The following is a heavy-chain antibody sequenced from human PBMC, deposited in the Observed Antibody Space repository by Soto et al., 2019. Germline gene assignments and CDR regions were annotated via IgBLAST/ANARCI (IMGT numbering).Heavy chain of an antibody. CDR3: ARGVRGAYGRDV. V-gene: IGHV3-74*01. D-gene: IGHD2-21*01. Sequence: EVQLVESGGGLVQPGGSLRLSCAASGFTFTSYWMHWVRQAPGKGLVWVSRIDGNGGRTNYADSVKGRFTISRDNAKNTIYLEMNSLRAEETAVYYFARGVRGAYGRDVWGQGTMVTVSS. CDR1: GFTFTSYW. J-gene: IGHJ3*01. CDR2: IDGNGGRT.